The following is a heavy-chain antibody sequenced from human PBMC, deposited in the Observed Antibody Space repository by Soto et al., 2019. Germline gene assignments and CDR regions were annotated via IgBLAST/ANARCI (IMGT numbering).Heavy chain of an antibody. CDR1: RYTLTEIS. D-gene: IGHD6-13*01. Sequence: APVEASCKVSRYTLTEISLHWVRQATRKGLEWMGGFDPEDGETIYAQKFQGRVTMTEDTSTDTAYMELSSLRSEDTAVYYCATQQQLVGGYNWFDPWGQGTLVTVSS. CDR2: FDPEDGET. V-gene: IGHV1-24*01. CDR3: ATQQQLVGGYNWFDP. J-gene: IGHJ5*02.